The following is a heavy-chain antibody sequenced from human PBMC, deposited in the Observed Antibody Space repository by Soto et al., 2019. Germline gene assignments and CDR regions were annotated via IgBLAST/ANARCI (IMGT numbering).Heavy chain of an antibody. V-gene: IGHV3-48*01. CDR2: ISSSSSTI. CDR1: GFTFSSYS. J-gene: IGHJ6*03. Sequence: GGSLRLSCAASGFTFSSYSMNWVRQAPGKGLEWVSYISSSSSTIYYADSVKGRFTISRDNAKNSLYLQMNSLRAEDTAVYYCARDGGAIVEATRPYYMDVWGKGTTVTVSS. D-gene: IGHD5-12*01. CDR3: ARDGGAIVEATRPYYMDV.